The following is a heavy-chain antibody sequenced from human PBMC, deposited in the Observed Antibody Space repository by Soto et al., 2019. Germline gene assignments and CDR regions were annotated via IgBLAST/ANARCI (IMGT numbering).Heavy chain of an antibody. Sequence: PSETLSLTCTVSGGSISGGGYYWSWIRQHPGKGLEWIGYIYYSGSTYYNPSLKSRVTISVDTSKNQFSLKLSSVTAADTAVYYCARVGDANWNDLSGWFDPWGQGTLVTVSS. V-gene: IGHV4-31*03. CDR3: ARVGDANWNDLSGWFDP. D-gene: IGHD1-1*01. CDR1: GGSISGGGYY. CDR2: IYYSGST. J-gene: IGHJ5*02.